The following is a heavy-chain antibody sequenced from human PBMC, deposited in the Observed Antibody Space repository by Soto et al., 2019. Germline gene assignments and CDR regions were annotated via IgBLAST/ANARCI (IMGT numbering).Heavy chain of an antibody. CDR3: ARGYCSGGSCYLPGNYYYYYMEV. Sequence: SVKVSCKASGYTFTSYDINWVRQATGQGLERMGWLNPNSGNTGYAQKFQGRVTMTRNTSISTAYMELSSLRSEDTAVYYCARGYCSGGSCYLPGNYYYYYMEVWGKGTTVTVSS. J-gene: IGHJ6*03. CDR1: GYTFTSYD. D-gene: IGHD2-15*01. V-gene: IGHV1-8*01. CDR2: LNPNSGNT.